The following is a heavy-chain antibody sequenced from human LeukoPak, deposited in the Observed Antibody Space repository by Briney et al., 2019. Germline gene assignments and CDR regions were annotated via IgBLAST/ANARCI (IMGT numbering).Heavy chain of an antibody. Sequence: GESLKISCKGSGFSFSSYWIVWVRQMPGKGLEWMGIILPDDSDTRYSPSFRGQVTISADKSISTAYLQWSSLKASDTALYYCARQSSSSHAFDIWGQGTMVSVSS. CDR1: GFSFSSYW. CDR2: ILPDDSDT. J-gene: IGHJ3*02. CDR3: ARQSSSSHAFDI. D-gene: IGHD6-6*01. V-gene: IGHV5-51*01.